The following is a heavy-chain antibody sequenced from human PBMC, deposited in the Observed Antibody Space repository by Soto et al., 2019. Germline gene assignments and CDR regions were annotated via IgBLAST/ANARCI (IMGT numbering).Heavy chain of an antibody. CDR3: VGGQYYFDY. V-gene: IGHV3-30*03. CDR1: GFPFTTYG. CDR2: ISYDGSNK. J-gene: IGHJ4*02. Sequence: QVQLVESGGGVVQPGRSLRLSCAASGFPFTTYGMHWVREGPGKGLEWVAVISYDGSNKFYADSVKGRFNISRDNFKNTLYLQMNSLRPEDTALYYCVGGQYYFDYRGQGTMVIVSS. D-gene: IGHD3-10*01.